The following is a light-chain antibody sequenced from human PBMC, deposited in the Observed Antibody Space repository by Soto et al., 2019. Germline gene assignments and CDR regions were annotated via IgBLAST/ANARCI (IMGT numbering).Light chain of an antibody. V-gene: IGLV1-40*01. CDR1: SSKIGAGYD. CDR3: QSYDSSLSGWV. J-gene: IGLJ3*02. CDR2: GNS. Sequence: QSVLTQPPSVSGAPGQRVTISCTGSSSKIGAGYDVHWYQQLPGTAPKLLIYGNSNRPSGFPDRFSGSKSGTSASLAITGLQAEDVADYYCQSYDSSLSGWVFGGGTKLTVL.